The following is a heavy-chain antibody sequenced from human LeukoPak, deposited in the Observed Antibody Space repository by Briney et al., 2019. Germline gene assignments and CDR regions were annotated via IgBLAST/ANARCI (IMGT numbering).Heavy chain of an antibody. CDR1: GFTFTNYA. J-gene: IGHJ4*02. CDR2: ISGSVGTS. CDR3: AKWGDYNILTGYYVPDY. D-gene: IGHD3-9*01. V-gene: IGHV3-23*01. Sequence: PGTSLRLSCVASGFTFTNYAMNWVRQAPGKGLEWVSAISGSVGTSHYADSVKGRFTISRDNPKNTLYLQVNSLRAEDTAVYYCAKWGDYNILTGYYVPDYWGQGTLVTVSS.